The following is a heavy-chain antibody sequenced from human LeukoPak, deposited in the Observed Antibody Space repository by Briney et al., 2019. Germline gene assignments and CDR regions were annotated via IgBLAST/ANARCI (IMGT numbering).Heavy chain of an antibody. CDR1: GYTFTSYG. Sequence: ASETVSCKASGYTFTSYGISWVRQAPGQGLEWMGWISAYNGNTNYAQKLQGRVTMTTGTSASTAYMELRSLRSGDTAVYYCARGSILDYWGQGTLVTVSS. V-gene: IGHV1-18*01. CDR3: ARGSILDY. D-gene: IGHD6-6*01. CDR2: ISAYNGNT. J-gene: IGHJ4*02.